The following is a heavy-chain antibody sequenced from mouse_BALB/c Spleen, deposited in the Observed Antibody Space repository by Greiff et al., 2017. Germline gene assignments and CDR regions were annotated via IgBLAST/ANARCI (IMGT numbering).Heavy chain of an antibody. D-gene: IGHD2-14*01. CDR3: ARTYYRYAMDY. CDR1: GFTFSSYA. CDR2: ISSGGST. Sequence: EVMLVESGGGLVKPGGSLKLSCAASGFTFSSYAMSWVRQTPEKRLEWVASISSGGSTYYPDSVKGRFTISRDNARNILYLQMSSLRSEDTAMYYCARTYYRYAMDYWGQGTSVTVSS. J-gene: IGHJ4*01. V-gene: IGHV5-6-5*01.